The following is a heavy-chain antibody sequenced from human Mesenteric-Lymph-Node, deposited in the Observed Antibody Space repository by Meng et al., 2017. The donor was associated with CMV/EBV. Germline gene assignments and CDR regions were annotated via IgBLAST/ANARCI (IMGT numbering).Heavy chain of an antibody. CDR3: ARVDTAMASYFYGMDV. CDR2: SSSSGVTI. J-gene: IGHJ6*02. V-gene: IGHV3-48*03. CDR1: GFTFSSYE. Sequence: GGSLRLSCAASGFTFSSYEMNWVRQAPGKGLEWVSYSSSSGVTIHYADSVKGRFTISRDNAKNSLYLQMASLRAEDTAVYYCARVDTAMASYFYGMDVWGQGTTVTVSS. D-gene: IGHD5-18*01.